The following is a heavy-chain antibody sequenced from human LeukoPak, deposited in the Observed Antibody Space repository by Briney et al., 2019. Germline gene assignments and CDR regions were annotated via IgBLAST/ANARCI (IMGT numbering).Heavy chain of an antibody. Sequence: PGRSLRLSRAASGFTFSSYGMHWVRQAPGKGLEWVAVIWYDGSNKYYADSVKGRFTISRDNSKNTLYLQMNSLRAEDTAVYYCAREFGLVVPAAMPTYYYYGMDVWGQGTTVTVSS. D-gene: IGHD2-2*01. CDR3: AREFGLVVPAAMPTYYYYGMDV. CDR2: IWYDGSNK. V-gene: IGHV3-33*01. CDR1: GFTFSSYG. J-gene: IGHJ6*02.